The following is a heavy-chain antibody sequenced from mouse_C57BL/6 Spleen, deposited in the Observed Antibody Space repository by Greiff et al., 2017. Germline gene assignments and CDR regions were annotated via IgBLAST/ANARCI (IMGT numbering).Heavy chain of an antibody. Sequence: VQLQQPGAELVRPGSSVQLSCKASGYTFTSYWMHWVKQRPIQGLEWIGNIDPSDSATHYNQKFKDKATLNVDKSSSTAYMQLSSLTSEDSAVYYCARRGGYYGSVDDWGQGTTLTVSS. J-gene: IGHJ2*01. V-gene: IGHV1-52*01. CDR3: ARRGGYYGSVDD. CDR1: GYTFTSYW. CDR2: IDPSDSAT. D-gene: IGHD1-1*01.